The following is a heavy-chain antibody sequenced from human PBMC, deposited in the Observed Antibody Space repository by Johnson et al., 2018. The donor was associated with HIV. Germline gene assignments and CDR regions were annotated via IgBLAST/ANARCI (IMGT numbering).Heavy chain of an antibody. J-gene: IGHJ3*02. Sequence: GFTFSSYWMSWVRQAPGKGLEWVANIKQDGSEKYYVDSVKGRFTISRDNAKNSLYLQMNSLRAEDTALYYCARDGDDAFDIWGQGTMVTVSS. D-gene: IGHD3-3*01. CDR2: IKQDGSEK. CDR1: GFTFSSYW. CDR3: ARDGDDAFDI. V-gene: IGHV3-7*03.